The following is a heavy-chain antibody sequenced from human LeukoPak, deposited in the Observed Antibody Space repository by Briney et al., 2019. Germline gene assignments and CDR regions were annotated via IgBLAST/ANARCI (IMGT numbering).Heavy chain of an antibody. CDR3: ARDRGDTRLDY. CDR1: GFTFSSYS. CDR2: ISSSSYI. Sequence: GGSLRLSCAASGFTFSSYSMNWVRQAPGKGLEWVSSISSSSYIYYADSVKGRFTISRDNAKNSLYLQMNSLRAEDTAVYYCARDRGDTRLDYWGQGTLVTVSS. D-gene: IGHD4-17*01. V-gene: IGHV3-21*01. J-gene: IGHJ4*02.